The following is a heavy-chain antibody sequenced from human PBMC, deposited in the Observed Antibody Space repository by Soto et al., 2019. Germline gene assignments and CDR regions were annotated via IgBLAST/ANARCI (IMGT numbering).Heavy chain of an antibody. J-gene: IGHJ6*02. Sequence: TETLSLTCGVPGASIHGNDYSWACIRQTPGRGLEWIGNTYSSGVAYYDPSFKSRATISVDASKSQVFLKLTSVTAADTAIYFCAKTRGSAVHFYYYFLDVWGQGIRGTLS. V-gene: IGHV4-39*07. CDR3: AKTRGSAVHFYYYFLDV. CDR2: TYSSGVA. CDR1: GASIHGNDYS. D-gene: IGHD1-1*01.